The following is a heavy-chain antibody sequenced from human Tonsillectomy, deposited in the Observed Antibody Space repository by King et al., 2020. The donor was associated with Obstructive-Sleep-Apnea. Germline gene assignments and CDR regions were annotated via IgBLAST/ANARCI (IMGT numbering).Heavy chain of an antibody. CDR2: IYYSGST. D-gene: IGHD3-9*01. Sequence: VQLQESGPGLVKPSQTLSLTCTVSGGSISSGGYYWSWIRQHPGKGLEWIGYIYYSGSTYYNPSLKSRVTISVDTSKNQFSLKLSSVTAAAPAGYYCAREDYDILTGYRYFDYWGQGTLVTVSS. CDR1: GGSISSGGYY. V-gene: IGHV4-31*03. J-gene: IGHJ4*02. CDR3: AREDYDILTGYRYFDY.